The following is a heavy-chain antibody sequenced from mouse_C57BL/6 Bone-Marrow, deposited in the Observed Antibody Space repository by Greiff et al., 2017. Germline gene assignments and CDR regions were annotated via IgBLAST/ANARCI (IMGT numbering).Heavy chain of an antibody. CDR3: AKTAQATDCFAY. CDR1: GYTFTSYW. D-gene: IGHD3-2*02. J-gene: IGHJ3*01. Sequence: VQLQQPGAELVMPGASVKLSCKASGYTFTSYWMHWVKQRPGQGLEWIGEIDPSDSYTNYNQKFKGKSTLTVDKSSSTAYMQLSSLTSEDSAVYYCAKTAQATDCFAYWGQGTLVTVSA. CDR2: IDPSDSYT. V-gene: IGHV1-69*01.